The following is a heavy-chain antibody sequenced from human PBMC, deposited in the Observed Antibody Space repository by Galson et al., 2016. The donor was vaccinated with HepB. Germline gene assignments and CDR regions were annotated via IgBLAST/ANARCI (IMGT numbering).Heavy chain of an antibody. D-gene: IGHD3-16*02. V-gene: IGHV1-69*06. J-gene: IGHJ3*02. CDR3: ARGVRTFGGIIPRRGSAFDI. CDR2: INPIFGTA. Sequence: SVKVSCKASGGTFSSYGLSWVRQAPGQGLEWMGGINPIFGTANCAEKFQARVTITADKSTTTGYMELSRLTSDDTAVYYCARGVRTFGGIIPRRGSAFDIWGQGTMVTVSS. CDR1: GGTFSSYG.